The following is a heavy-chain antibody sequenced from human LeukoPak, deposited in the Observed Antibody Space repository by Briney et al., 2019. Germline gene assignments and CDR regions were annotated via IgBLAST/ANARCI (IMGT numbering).Heavy chain of an antibody. CDR1: GFTFSTYA. J-gene: IGHJ4*02. CDR3: AKDLTTVTSQGDY. CDR2: ISYDGIKK. Sequence: GGSLRLSCAASGFTFSTYAIHWVRQAPGKGLDWVAVISYDGIKKYYADSAKGRFSISGDNSKNMLYLEMNSLRAEDTAIYYCAKDLTTVTSQGDYWGQGSLVTVSS. D-gene: IGHD4-17*01. V-gene: IGHV3-30*04.